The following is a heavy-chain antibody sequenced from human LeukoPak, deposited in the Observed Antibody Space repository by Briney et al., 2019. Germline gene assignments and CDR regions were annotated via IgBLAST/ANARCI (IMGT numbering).Heavy chain of an antibody. Sequence: GRSLRLSCAASGFTFSSYGMHWVRQAPGKGLEWVAVISYDGSNKYYADSVKGRFTISRDNSKNTLYPQMNSLRAEDTAVYYCAKGSSIVATILGYWGQGTLVTVSS. D-gene: IGHD5-12*01. V-gene: IGHV3-30*18. J-gene: IGHJ4*02. CDR1: GFTFSSYG. CDR2: ISYDGSNK. CDR3: AKGSSIVATILGY.